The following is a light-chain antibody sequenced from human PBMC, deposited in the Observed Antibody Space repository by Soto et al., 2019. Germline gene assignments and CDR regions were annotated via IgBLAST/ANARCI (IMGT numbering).Light chain of an antibody. V-gene: IGKV3-20*01. CDR3: QQYDSSPKT. CDR1: QSVSSTY. J-gene: IGKJ1*01. Sequence: EIVLTQSPGTLSLTPGERATLSCRASQSVSSTYFNWYRQNPGQAPRLLIYGASTRATGIPDRVSGSGSGTDFTLTISRLEPEDFALYYCQQYDSSPKTFGQGTKVDI. CDR2: GAS.